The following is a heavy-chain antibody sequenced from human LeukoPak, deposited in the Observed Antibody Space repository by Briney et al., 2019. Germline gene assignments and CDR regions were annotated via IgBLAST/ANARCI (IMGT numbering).Heavy chain of an antibody. J-gene: IGHJ4*02. V-gene: IGHV1-69*04. CDR3: ARGKGSGWFLGALVY. Sequence: SVKVSCKASGGTFSSYAISWVRQAPGQGLEWMGRIIPILGIANYAQKFQGRVTITADKSTSTAYMELSSLRSEDTAVYYCARGKGSGWFLGALVYWGQGTLVTVSS. CDR2: IIPILGIA. D-gene: IGHD6-19*01. CDR1: GGTFSSYA.